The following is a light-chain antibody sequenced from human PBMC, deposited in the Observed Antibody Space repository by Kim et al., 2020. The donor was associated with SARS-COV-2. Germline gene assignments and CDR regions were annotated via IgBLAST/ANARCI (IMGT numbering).Light chain of an antibody. CDR2: GAS. CDR3: QQYGSSPQT. Sequence: SPRERATLSCRASQRVSSSYLAWYQQKPGQAPRLLIYGASSRATGIPDRFSGSGSGTDFTLTISRLEPEDFAMYYCQQYGSSPQTFGQGTKVDIK. CDR1: QRVSSSY. V-gene: IGKV3-20*01. J-gene: IGKJ1*01.